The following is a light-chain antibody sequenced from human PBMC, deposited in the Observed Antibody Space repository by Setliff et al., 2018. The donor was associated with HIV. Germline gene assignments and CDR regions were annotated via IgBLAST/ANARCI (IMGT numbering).Light chain of an antibody. J-gene: IGLJ1*01. Sequence: QSVLTQPASVSGSPGQSITISCTGTSSDVGGYSYVSWYQQHPGKAPKLIIYEVRNRPSGVSNRFSGSKSDNTASLTISGLQAEDEADYYCSSYAITNTLPFGTGTKV. CDR2: EVR. CDR3: SSYAITNTLP. CDR1: SSDVGGYSY. V-gene: IGLV2-14*01.